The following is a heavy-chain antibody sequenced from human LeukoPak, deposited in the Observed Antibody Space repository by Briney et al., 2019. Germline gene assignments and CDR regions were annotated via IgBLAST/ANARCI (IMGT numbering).Heavy chain of an antibody. D-gene: IGHD2-2*02. Sequence: SGPTPVKPTQTLTLTCTFSGFSLSTSGVGVGRIRQPPGKALERLALIYWDDDKRYSPSLKSRLTITKDTSKNQVVLTMTNMDPVDTATYYCAHSTYCTSTSCYIKNWFDPWGQGTLVTVSS. CDR2: IYWDDDK. V-gene: IGHV2-5*02. CDR1: GFSLSTSGVG. J-gene: IGHJ5*02. CDR3: AHSTYCTSTSCYIKNWFDP.